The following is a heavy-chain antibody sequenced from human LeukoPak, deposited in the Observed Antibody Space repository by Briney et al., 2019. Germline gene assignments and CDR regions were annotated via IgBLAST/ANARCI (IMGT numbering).Heavy chain of an antibody. CDR3: AREGGSGSFHYYYYYMDV. CDR1: GGTFSSYA. J-gene: IGHJ6*03. D-gene: IGHD3-10*01. V-gene: IGHV1-69*06. Sequence: SVKVSCKASGGTFSSYAISWVRQAPGQGLEWMGGIIPIFGTANYAQKFQGRVTITADKSTSTAYMELSSLRSEDTAVYYCAREGGSGSFHYYYYYMDVWGKGTTVTISS. CDR2: IIPIFGTA.